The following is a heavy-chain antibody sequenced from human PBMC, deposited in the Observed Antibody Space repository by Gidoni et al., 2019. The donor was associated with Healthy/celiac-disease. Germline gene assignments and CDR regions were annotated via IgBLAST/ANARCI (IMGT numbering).Heavy chain of an antibody. V-gene: IGHV3-64*01. D-gene: IGHD6-25*01. Sequence: EVQLVESGGGLVQPGGSRRLSCAAYGFTFSSYAMHWVRQAPGKGLEYVSAISSNGGSTYYANSVKGRFTISRDNSNSSLYLQMGSLRAEDMAVYYCARGIGSGHYGMDVWGQGTTVTVSS. J-gene: IGHJ6*02. CDR1: GFTFSSYA. CDR3: ARGIGSGHYGMDV. CDR2: ISSNGGST.